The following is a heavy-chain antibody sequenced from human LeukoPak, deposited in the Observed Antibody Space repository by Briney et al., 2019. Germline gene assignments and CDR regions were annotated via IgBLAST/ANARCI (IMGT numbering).Heavy chain of an antibody. Sequence: PGGSLRLSCAASGFTFSDYSMNWVRQAPGKGLEWVSSISSSSSYIYYADSVKGRFTISRDNAKNSLYLQMNSLRAEDTAVYYCARPENSNFHFDYWGQGTLVTVSS. CDR1: GFTFSDYS. D-gene: IGHD4-11*01. J-gene: IGHJ4*02. V-gene: IGHV3-21*01. CDR2: ISSSSSYI. CDR3: ARPENSNFHFDY.